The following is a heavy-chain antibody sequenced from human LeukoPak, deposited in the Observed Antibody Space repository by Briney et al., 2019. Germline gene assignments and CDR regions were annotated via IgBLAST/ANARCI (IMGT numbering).Heavy chain of an antibody. Sequence: PGGSLRLSCAASGFTISSYGMNWVRQAPGKGLEWLSYISSSGNTIYYADSVKGRFTISRDNAKNSLYLQMNSLRAEDTAVYYCARGIAAAGTYYYYMDVWGKGTTVTVSS. CDR2: ISSSGNTI. V-gene: IGHV3-48*04. CDR1: GFTISSYG. CDR3: ARGIAAAGTYYYYMDV. J-gene: IGHJ6*03. D-gene: IGHD6-13*01.